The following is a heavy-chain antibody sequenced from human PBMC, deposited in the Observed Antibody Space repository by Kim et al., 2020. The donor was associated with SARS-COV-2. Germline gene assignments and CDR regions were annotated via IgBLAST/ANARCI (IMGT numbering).Heavy chain of an antibody. CDR3: AREGASGPGGYIEQLAEGAFDT. Sequence: GGSLRLSCAASGFTFSSYGMHWVRQAPGKGLEWVAVIWYDGSNKYYADSVKGRFTISRDNSKNTLYLQMNSLRAEDTAVYYCAREGASGPGGYIEQLAEGAFDTWGQGTMVTVSS. D-gene: IGHD6-6*01. J-gene: IGHJ3*02. V-gene: IGHV3-33*01. CDR1: GFTFSSYG. CDR2: IWYDGSNK.